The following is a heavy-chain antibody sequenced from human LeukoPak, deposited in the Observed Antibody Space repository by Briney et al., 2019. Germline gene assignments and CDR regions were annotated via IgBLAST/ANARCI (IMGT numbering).Heavy chain of an antibody. CDR2: ISSSSSTI. CDR1: GFTFSSYS. V-gene: IGHV3-48*04. CDR3: ARCQTRDFDY. J-gene: IGHJ4*02. Sequence: GGSLRLSCAASGFTFSSYSMNWVRQAPGKGLEWVSYISSSSSTIYYADSVKGRFTISRDDAKNSLYLQMNSLRAEDTAVYYCARCQTRDFDYWGQGTLVTVSS.